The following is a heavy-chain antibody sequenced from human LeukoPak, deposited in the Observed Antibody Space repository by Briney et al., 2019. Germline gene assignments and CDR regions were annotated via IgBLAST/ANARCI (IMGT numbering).Heavy chain of an antibody. CDR2: ISSSTTNM. J-gene: IGHJ6*02. CDR3: ARGYTTVTGTWYYGMDV. CDR1: GFTFSTYS. V-gene: IGHV3-48*01. Sequence: PSGGSLRLSCAASGFTFSTYSMNWVRQAPGKGLEWVSYISSSTTNMYYADSVKGRFTISRDNAKNSLYLQMNSLRAEDTALYHCARGYTTVTGTWYYGMDVWGQGTTVTVSS. D-gene: IGHD4-17*01.